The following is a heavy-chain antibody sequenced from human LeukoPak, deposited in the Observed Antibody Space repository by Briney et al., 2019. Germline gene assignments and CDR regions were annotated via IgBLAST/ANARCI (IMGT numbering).Heavy chain of an antibody. CDR3: ARGPIAAAGTNGNYFDY. J-gene: IGHJ4*02. D-gene: IGHD6-13*01. CDR1: GYSINSGYY. V-gene: IGHV4-38-2*02. Sequence: SETLSLTCTVSGYSINSGYYWGWIRQPPGKGLEWIGSFYHSGSTYYNPSLKSRVTISVDTSKNQLSLKLSSVTAADTAVYYCARGPIAAAGTNGNYFDYWGQGTLVTVSS. CDR2: FYHSGST.